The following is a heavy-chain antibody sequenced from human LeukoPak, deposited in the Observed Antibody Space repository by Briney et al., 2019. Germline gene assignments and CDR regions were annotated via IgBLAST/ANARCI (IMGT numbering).Heavy chain of an antibody. V-gene: IGHV4-39*07. D-gene: IGHD6-19*01. CDR2: IYYSGST. J-gene: IGHJ4*02. CDR3: AREGRYSEQWLATDY. Sequence: SETLSLTCTVSGGSISSSSYYWGWIRQPPGKGLEWIGSIYYSGSTYYNPSLKSRVTISVDTSKNQFSLKLSSVTAADTAVYYCAREGRYSEQWLATDYWGQGTLVTVSS. CDR1: GGSISSSSYY.